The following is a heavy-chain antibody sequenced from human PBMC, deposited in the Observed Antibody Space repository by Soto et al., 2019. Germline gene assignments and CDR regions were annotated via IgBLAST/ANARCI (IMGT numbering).Heavy chain of an antibody. CDR2: ISGTGDTT. J-gene: IGHJ5*02. CDR1: GFFFSDYY. Sequence: QVQLVESGGGLVRPGGSLRLSCEASGFFFSDYYMSWIRQAPGKGLETLCYISGTGDTTSYADSVKGRFTISRDNAKNSLFLHLNSLSAGDTAVYYCARTIIAFGEVIAPHWFDPWGQGTQVTVSS. D-gene: IGHD3-16*02. V-gene: IGHV3-11*01. CDR3: ARTIIAFGEVIAPHWFDP.